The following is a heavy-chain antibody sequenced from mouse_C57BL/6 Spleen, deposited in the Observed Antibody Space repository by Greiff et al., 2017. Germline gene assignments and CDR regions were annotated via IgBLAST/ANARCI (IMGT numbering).Heavy chain of an antibody. D-gene: IGHD2-4*01. CDR2: INPNNGGT. CDR3: ARSYYDDYDAWFAY. CDR1: GYTFTDYN. V-gene: IGHV1-18*01. Sequence: EVQLQQSGPELVKPGASVKIPCKASGYTFTDYNIDWVKQSHGKSLEWIGDINPNNGGTIYNQKFKGKATLTVDKSSSTAYMELRRLTSEVTADDYCARSYYDDYDAWFAYWGQGTLVTVSA. J-gene: IGHJ3*01.